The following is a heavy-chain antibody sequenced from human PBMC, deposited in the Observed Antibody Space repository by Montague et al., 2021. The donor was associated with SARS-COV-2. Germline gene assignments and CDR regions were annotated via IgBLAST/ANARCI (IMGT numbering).Heavy chain of an antibody. CDR3: AGGRRPVVVPGAGPAGRAFDL. J-gene: IGHJ3*01. Sequence: SETLSLTCAISGGSFSNYYWSWIRQPPGKGLEWIGEVNQSGTTIYNPSVKSGVTISEDTSKNQFYLRLNSVTAADTAVYYCAGGRRPVVVPGAGPAGRAFDLWGQGTTVTVSS. D-gene: IGHD2-2*01. CDR1: GGSFSNYY. CDR2: VNQSGTT. V-gene: IGHV4-34*01.